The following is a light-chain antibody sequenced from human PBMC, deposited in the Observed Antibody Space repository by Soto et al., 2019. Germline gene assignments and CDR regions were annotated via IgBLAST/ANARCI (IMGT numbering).Light chain of an antibody. CDR3: GSYASGGAYV. CDR1: SSDVGGYNA. Sequence: QSVLTQPASVSGSPGQSITTSCTGTSSDVGGYNAVSWYQQHPGKAPKLMMYDVSNRPSGASDRFSGSKSGNTASLTISGLQAEDEADYYCGSYASGGAYVFGTGTKLTVL. V-gene: IGLV2-14*01. J-gene: IGLJ1*01. CDR2: DVS.